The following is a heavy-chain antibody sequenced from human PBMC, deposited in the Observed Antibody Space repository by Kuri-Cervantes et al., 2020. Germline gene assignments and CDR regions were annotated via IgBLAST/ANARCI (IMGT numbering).Heavy chain of an antibody. J-gene: IGHJ4*02. CDR2: INPSGGST. CDR3: ARGSPGGVTGDY. D-gene: IGHD1-14*01. Sequence: ASVKVSCKASGYTFTSYYMHWVRQAPGQGLEWMGIINPSGGSTSYAQKFQGRVTMTRNTSISTAYMELSSLRSEDTAVYYCARGSPGGVTGDYWGQGTLVTVSS. CDR1: GYTFTSYY. V-gene: IGHV1-46*01.